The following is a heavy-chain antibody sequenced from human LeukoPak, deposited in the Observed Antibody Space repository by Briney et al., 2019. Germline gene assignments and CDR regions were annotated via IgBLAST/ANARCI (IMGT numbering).Heavy chain of an antibody. J-gene: IGHJ4*02. CDR2: ISAYNGNT. D-gene: IGHD3-3*01. Sequence: GASVKVSCKASGYTFTSYGISWVRQAPGQGLEWMGWISAYNGNTNYAQKLQGRVTMTTDTSTSTAYMELRSLRSDDTAVYYCARDRGELRFLEWLLPLDYWGQGPLVTVSS. CDR1: GYTFTSYG. CDR3: ARDRGELRFLEWLLPLDY. V-gene: IGHV1-18*01.